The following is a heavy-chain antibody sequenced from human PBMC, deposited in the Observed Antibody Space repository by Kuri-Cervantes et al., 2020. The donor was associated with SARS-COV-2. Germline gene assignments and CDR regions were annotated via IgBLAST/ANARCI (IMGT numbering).Heavy chain of an antibody. CDR3: AHLEGYYDSSGYYDY. J-gene: IGHJ4*02. CDR1: GGSVSSGSYY. Sequence: SETLSLTCSVSGGSVSSGSYYWNWIRQPAGKGLEWIGRIYSIGSTNYNPSLKSRVTISVDTSKNQFSLKLSSVTAADTAVYYCAHLEGYYDSSGYYDYWGQGTLVTVSS. V-gene: IGHV4-61*10. D-gene: IGHD3-22*01. CDR2: IYSIGST.